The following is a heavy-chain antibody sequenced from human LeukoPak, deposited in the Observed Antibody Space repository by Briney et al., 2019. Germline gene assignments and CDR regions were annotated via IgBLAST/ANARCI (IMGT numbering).Heavy chain of an antibody. J-gene: IGHJ4*02. CDR3: ARGLAARLSMKY. Sequence: ASVKVSCKASGYTFTGYYMHWVRQAPGQGLEWMGWINPNSGGTNYGQKFQGRVTMTRDTSISTAYMELSRLRSDDTAVYYCARGLAARLSMKYWGQGTLVTVSS. CDR2: INPNSGGT. V-gene: IGHV1-2*02. D-gene: IGHD6-6*01. CDR1: GYTFTGYY.